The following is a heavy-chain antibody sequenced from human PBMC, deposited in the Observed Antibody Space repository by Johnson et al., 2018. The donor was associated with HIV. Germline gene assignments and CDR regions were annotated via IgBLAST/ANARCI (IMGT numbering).Heavy chain of an antibody. D-gene: IGHD6-19*01. CDR3: AREGPGLSVAGLTDAFDI. V-gene: IGHV3-33*01. Sequence: VQVVESGGGVVQPGRSLRLSCAASGFTFSAYGMHWVRQAPGKGLEWVALIWHDGNDKYYADSVKGRFIISRDNRKNTLYLQMNSLSAEDTAVYYCAREGPGLSVAGLTDAFDIWGQGTMVTVSS. CDR2: IWHDGNDK. CDR1: GFTFSAYG. J-gene: IGHJ3*02.